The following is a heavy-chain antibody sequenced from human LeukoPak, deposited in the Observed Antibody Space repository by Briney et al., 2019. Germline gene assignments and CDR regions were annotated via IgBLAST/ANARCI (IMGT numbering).Heavy chain of an antibody. Sequence: GGSLTLSCAASGFTVSNNYMTWVRQAPGKGLEWVSVMYRVGNTYYADFVKGRFTISRDNFKNTLHLQMNSLRVEDTALYYCARGLTVGATGVWAFDIWGQGTMVTVSS. D-gene: IGHD1-26*01. V-gene: IGHV3-66*01. CDR2: MYRVGNT. CDR3: ARGLTVGATGVWAFDI. CDR1: GFTVSNNY. J-gene: IGHJ3*02.